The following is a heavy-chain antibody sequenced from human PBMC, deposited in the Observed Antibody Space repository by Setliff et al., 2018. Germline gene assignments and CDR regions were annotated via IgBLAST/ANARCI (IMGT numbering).Heavy chain of an antibody. V-gene: IGHV4-61*09. Sequence: PSETLSLTCTVSGDPMSSRRYYWAWIRQPAGKGLEWIGQIYTSWSTNYNPSLKSRVTISLDTSNNQLSLSLSSVTAADTAVYYCARMSGFQYMDVWGKGTTVTVS. CDR1: GDPMSSRRYY. D-gene: IGHD3-3*01. J-gene: IGHJ6*03. CDR3: ARMSGFQYMDV. CDR2: IYTSWST.